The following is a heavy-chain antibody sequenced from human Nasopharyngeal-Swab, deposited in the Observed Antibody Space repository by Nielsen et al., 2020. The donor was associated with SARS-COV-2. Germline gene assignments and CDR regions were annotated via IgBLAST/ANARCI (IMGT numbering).Heavy chain of an antibody. J-gene: IGHJ6*02. CDR3: ARDIGTPAYPRYYYYGMDV. V-gene: IGHV4-31*02. CDR2: IHYSGST. D-gene: IGHD1-1*01. Sequence: WIRQPPGKGLEWIGYIHYSGSTYYNPSLKSRVTISVDTSKNQFSLKLSSVTAADTAVYYCARDIGTPAYPRYYYYGMDVWGQGTTVTVSS.